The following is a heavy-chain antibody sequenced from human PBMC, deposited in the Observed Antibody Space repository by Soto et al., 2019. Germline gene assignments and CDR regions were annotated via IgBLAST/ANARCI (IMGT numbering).Heavy chain of an antibody. J-gene: IGHJ3*02. D-gene: IGHD6-19*01. V-gene: IGHV1-69*01. CDR3: ARDQGIAVAGTFSAFDI. CDR2: IIPIFGTA. CDR1: GGTFSSYA. Sequence: QVQLVQSGAEVKKPGSSVKVSCKASGGTFSSYAISWVRQAPGQGLEWMGGIIPIFGTANYAQKFQGRVMITADESTSTAYMELSSLRSEDTAVYYCARDQGIAVAGTFSAFDIWGQGTMVTVSS.